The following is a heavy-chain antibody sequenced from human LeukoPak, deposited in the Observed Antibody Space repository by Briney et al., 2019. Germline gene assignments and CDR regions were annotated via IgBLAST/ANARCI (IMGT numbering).Heavy chain of an antibody. J-gene: IGHJ4*02. D-gene: IGHD4-17*01. V-gene: IGHV4-34*01. CDR2: INHSGHT. CDR1: GVSFNGYY. Sequence: PSETLSLTCAVSGVSFNGYYWAWVRQTPGKGLEWIGEINHSGHTNDSPSLKSRVTLSIDTSRKQFSLNLRSVTVADAGTYYCTRMTTGHDYWGQGTLVTVSS. CDR3: TRMTTGHDY.